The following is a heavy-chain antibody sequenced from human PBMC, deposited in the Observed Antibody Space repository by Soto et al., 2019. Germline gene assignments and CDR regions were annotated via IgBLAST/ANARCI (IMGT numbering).Heavy chain of an antibody. CDR2: IYYSGST. V-gene: IGHV4-61*01. J-gene: IGHJ4*02. CDR3: ARTPPGYSYDAY. CDR1: GGSVSSGSYY. D-gene: IGHD5-18*01. Sequence: PSETLSLTCTVSGGSVSSGSYYWSWIRQPPGKGLEWIGYIYYSGSTNYNPSLKSRVTISVDTSKNQFSLKLSSVTAADTAVYYCARTPPGYSYDAYWGQGTLVTVSS.